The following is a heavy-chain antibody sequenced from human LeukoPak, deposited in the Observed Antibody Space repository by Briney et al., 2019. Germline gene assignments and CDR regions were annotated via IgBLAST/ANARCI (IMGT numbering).Heavy chain of an antibody. CDR3: ARGGGGWYFDY. Sequence: SEIQSLTCTVSGGSINSYYWSCIRQPPGKGLEWIGYIYYTGSTNYNPSLKSRVTISVDTSKSQFSLNLKSVTAADTAVYFCARGGGGWYFDYWGQGSLASVSS. V-gene: IGHV4-59*08. CDR2: IYYTGST. D-gene: IGHD2-15*01. CDR1: GGSINSYY. J-gene: IGHJ4*02.